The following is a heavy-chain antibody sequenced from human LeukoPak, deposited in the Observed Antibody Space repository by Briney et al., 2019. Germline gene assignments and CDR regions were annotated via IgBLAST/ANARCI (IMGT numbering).Heavy chain of an antibody. J-gene: IGHJ6*03. V-gene: IGHV4-39*07. D-gene: IGHD2-15*01. Sequence: SETLSLTCSVSGGSTRSGRHHWAWVRQPPGKGLEFIGSLDESGRPYYNAPLKSRVTISEDSSGEQFSLYLSSVTAADTAVYYCARDLGGYPFFMDVWGRGTTVIVSS. CDR2: LDESGRP. CDR1: GGSTRSGRHH. CDR3: ARDLGGYPFFMDV.